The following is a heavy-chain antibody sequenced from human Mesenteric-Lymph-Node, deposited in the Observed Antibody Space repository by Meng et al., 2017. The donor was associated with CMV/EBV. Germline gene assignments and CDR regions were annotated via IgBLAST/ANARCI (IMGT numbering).Heavy chain of an antibody. CDR3: AKGGEYCSSTSCYTSLDYFDY. D-gene: IGHD2-2*02. V-gene: IGHV3-23*01. CDR2: ISGSGGST. CDR1: GFTFSSYA. Sequence: GSLKISCAASGFTFSSYAMSWVRQAPGKGLEWVSAISGSGGSTYYADSVKGRFTISRDNSKNTLYLQMNSLRAEDTAVYYCAKGGEYCSSTSCYTSLDYFDYWGQGTLVTVSS. J-gene: IGHJ4*02.